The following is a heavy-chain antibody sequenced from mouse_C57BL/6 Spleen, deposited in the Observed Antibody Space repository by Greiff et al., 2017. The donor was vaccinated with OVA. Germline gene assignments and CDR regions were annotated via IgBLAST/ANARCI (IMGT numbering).Heavy chain of an antibody. CDR3: AYDYALYAMDY. Sequence: QVHVKQPGTELVKPGASVKLSCKASGYTFTSYWMHWVKQRPGQGLEWIGNINPSNGGTNYNEKFKSKATLTVDKSSSTAYMQLSSLTSEDSAVYYCAYDYALYAMDYWGQGTSVTVSS. CDR2: INPSNGGT. J-gene: IGHJ4*01. D-gene: IGHD2-4*01. CDR1: GYTFTSYW. V-gene: IGHV1-53*01.